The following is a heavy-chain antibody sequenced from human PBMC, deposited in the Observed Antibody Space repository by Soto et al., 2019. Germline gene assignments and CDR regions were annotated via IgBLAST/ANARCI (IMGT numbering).Heavy chain of an antibody. D-gene: IGHD4-17*01. CDR3: AKIFPPKNDCGDYHAFDI. CDR1: GFTFSSYA. J-gene: IGHJ3*02. Sequence: GGSLRLSCAASGFTFSSYAMSWVRQAPGKGLEWVSAISGSGGSTYYADSVKGRFTISRDNSKNTLYLQMNSLRAEDTAVYYCAKIFPPKNDCGDYHAFDIWGQGTMVTVSS. CDR2: ISGSGGST. V-gene: IGHV3-23*01.